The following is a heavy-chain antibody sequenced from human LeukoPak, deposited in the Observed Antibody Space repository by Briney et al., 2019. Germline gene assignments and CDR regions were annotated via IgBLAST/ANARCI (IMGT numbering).Heavy chain of an antibody. CDR3: ASPIRGSTSSNDAFDI. V-gene: IGHV5-51*01. Sequence: GESLKISCKGSGYSFTSYWIGWVRQMPGKGLEWMGIIYPGDSDTRYSPSFQGQVTISADKSISTAYLQWSSLKASDTAMYYCASPIRGSTSSNDAFDIWGQGTMVTVSS. CDR1: GYSFTSYW. CDR2: IYPGDSDT. J-gene: IGHJ3*02. D-gene: IGHD2-2*01.